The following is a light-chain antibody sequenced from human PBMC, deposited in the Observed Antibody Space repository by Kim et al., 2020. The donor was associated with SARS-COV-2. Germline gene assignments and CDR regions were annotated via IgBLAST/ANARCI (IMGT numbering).Light chain of an antibody. Sequence: QSVLTQPPSTSGSPGQRVTISCSGTIPNIGDNSVYWYQHLPGTGPKLLIYTNDRRPSGVPDRISGSKSATSASLAISGLRSEDEADYYCATWDDSLSGWVFGGGTKLTVL. CDR2: TND. CDR3: ATWDDSLSGWV. J-gene: IGLJ3*02. V-gene: IGLV1-47*01. CDR1: IPNIGDNS.